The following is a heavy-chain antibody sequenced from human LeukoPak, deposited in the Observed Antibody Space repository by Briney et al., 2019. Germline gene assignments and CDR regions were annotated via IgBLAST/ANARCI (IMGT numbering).Heavy chain of an antibody. V-gene: IGHV4-39*07. D-gene: IGHD3-3*01. Sequence: PSETLSLTCTVSGGSISSSSYYWGWIRQPPGKGLEWIGSIYHSGSTYYNPSLKSRVTISVDTSKNQFSLKLSSVTAADTAVYYCARRGYDFWSGYDRDWFDPWGQGTLVTVSS. CDR1: GGSISSSSYY. CDR3: ARRGYDFWSGYDRDWFDP. CDR2: IYHSGST. J-gene: IGHJ5*02.